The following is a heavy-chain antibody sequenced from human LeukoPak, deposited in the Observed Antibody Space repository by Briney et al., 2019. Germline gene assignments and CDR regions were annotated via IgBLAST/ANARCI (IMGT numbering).Heavy chain of an antibody. CDR2: ISSSGSTI. Sequence: PGGSLRLSCAASGFTSSSYEMNWVRQAPGKGLEWVSYISSSGSTIYYADSVKGRFTISRDNAKNSLYLQMNSLRAEDTAVYYCARAPRPYGYYYYGMDVWGQGTTVTVSS. V-gene: IGHV3-48*03. J-gene: IGHJ6*02. CDR1: GFTSSSYE. CDR3: ARAPRPYGYYYYGMDV. D-gene: IGHD3-10*01.